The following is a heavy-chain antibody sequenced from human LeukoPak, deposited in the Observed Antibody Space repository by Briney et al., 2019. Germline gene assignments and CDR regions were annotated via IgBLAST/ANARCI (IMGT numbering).Heavy chain of an antibody. V-gene: IGHV1-69*13. Sequence: SVKVSCKASGGTFSSYAISWVRQAPGQGLEWMGGIVPIFGTANYAQKFQGRVTITADESTSTAYMELSSLRSEDTAVYYCARDPRRYPLRYFDWLWDVWGQGTTVTVSS. CDR2: IVPIFGTA. CDR1: GGTFSSYA. J-gene: IGHJ6*02. CDR3: ARDPRRYPLRYFDWLWDV. D-gene: IGHD3-9*01.